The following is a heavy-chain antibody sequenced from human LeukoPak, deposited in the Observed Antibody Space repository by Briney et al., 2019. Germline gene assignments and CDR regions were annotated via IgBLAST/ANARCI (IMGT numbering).Heavy chain of an antibody. CDR2: IGSSGGDT. J-gene: IGHJ4*02. V-gene: IGHV3-23*01. CDR3: AKKIAAGTLSFDY. CDR1: GFTFSSYA. Sequence: GGSLRLSCAASGFTFSSYAMSRVRQAPGKGLEWVSAIGSSGGDTNYADSVKGRFTISRDNSKNTLYLQMNSLRAEDTAVYYCAKKIAAGTLSFDYWGQGTLVTVSS. D-gene: IGHD6-13*01.